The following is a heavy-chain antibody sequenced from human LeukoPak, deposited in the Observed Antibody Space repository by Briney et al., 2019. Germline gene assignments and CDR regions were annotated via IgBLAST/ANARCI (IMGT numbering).Heavy chain of an antibody. CDR2: ISGSGGST. D-gene: IGHD2-8*01. J-gene: IGHJ6*03. Sequence: GGSLRLSCAASGFTFSSYGMSWVRQAPGKGLEWVSAISGSGGSTYYADSVKGRFTISRDNSKNTLYLQMNSLRAEDTAVYYCARAPNGYYYYYYMDVWGKGTTVTVSS. V-gene: IGHV3-23*01. CDR3: ARAPNGYYYYYYMDV. CDR1: GFTFSSYG.